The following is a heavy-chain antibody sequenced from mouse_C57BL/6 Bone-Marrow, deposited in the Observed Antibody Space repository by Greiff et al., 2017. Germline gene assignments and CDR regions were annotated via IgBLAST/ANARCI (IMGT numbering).Heavy chain of an antibody. CDR3: ARVYYDYFFAY. V-gene: IGHV3-6*01. Sequence: EVKLQESGPGLVKPSQSLSLTCSVTGYSITSGYYWNWIRQFPGNNLEWMGYISYDGSNNYNPSLKNRISITRDTSKNQFFLKLNSVTTEDTATYYCARVYYDYFFAYWGQGTLVTVSA. CDR2: ISYDGSN. D-gene: IGHD2-4*01. CDR1: GYSITSGYY. J-gene: IGHJ3*01.